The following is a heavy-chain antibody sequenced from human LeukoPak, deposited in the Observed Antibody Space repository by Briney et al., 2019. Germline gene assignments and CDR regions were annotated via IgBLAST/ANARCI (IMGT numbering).Heavy chain of an antibody. CDR3: AKGGTIFGVGSY. Sequence: GGSLRLSCAASGFTFSSYAMSWVRQAPGKGLEWVSAISGSGGSTYYADTVKGRFTISRDNSKNTLYLQMNSLRAEDTAVYYCAKGGTIFGVGSYWGQGTLVTVSS. D-gene: IGHD3-3*01. J-gene: IGHJ4*02. CDR1: GFTFSSYA. CDR2: ISGSGGST. V-gene: IGHV3-23*01.